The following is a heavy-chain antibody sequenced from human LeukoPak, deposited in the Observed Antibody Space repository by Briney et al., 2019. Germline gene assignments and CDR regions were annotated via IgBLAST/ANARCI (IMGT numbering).Heavy chain of an antibody. V-gene: IGHV3-74*01. J-gene: IGHJ5*02. CDR3: ARVLLGSWDWFDP. Sequence: GGSLRLPCAASKFTFSSYWMLWVRQAPGKGLVWVSRINPDGSTTNYADSVKGRFTISRDNAKNTLYLQMNSLRAEDTAVYYCARVLLGSWDWFDPWGQGTLVTVSS. D-gene: IGHD3-10*01. CDR1: KFTFSSYW. CDR2: INPDGSTT.